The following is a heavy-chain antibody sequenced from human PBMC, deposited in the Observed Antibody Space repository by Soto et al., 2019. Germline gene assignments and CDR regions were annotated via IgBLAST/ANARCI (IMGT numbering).Heavy chain of an antibody. CDR2: ISYDGSNK. V-gene: IGHV3-30*18. J-gene: IGHJ6*02. Sequence: VQLVESGGGLVQPGGSLRLSCAASGFTFSSYGMHWVRQAPGKGLEWVAVISYDGSNKYYADSVKGRFTISRDNSKNTLYLQMNSLRAEDTAVYYCAKDMGTGTAGYYYGMDVWGQGTTVTVSS. CDR3: AKDMGTGTAGYYYGMDV. D-gene: IGHD1-1*01. CDR1: GFTFSSYG.